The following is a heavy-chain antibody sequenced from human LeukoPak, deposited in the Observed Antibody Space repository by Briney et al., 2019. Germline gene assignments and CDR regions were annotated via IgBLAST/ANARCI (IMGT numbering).Heavy chain of an antibody. CDR1: GDSISSYY. D-gene: IGHD3-16*01. CDR2: IYCSGST. CDR3: VRGGNYFGY. Sequence: SETLSLTCTVSGDSISSYYWSWIRQPPGKGLEWIGYIYCSGSTNYNPSLKSRVTISIDTSKNQFSLNLSSVTAADTAVYYCVRGGNYFGYWGQGTLVTVSS. V-gene: IGHV4-59*01. J-gene: IGHJ4*02.